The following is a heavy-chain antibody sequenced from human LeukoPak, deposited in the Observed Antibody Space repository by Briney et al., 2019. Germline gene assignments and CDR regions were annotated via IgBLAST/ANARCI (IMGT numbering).Heavy chain of an antibody. J-gene: IGHJ4*02. V-gene: IGHV1-69*13. CDR3: AGVRLGELSFDY. CDR1: GGTFSSYA. CDR2: IIPIFGTA. Sequence: SVKVSCKASGGTFSSYAISWVRQAPGQGLEWMGGIIPIFGTANYAQKFQGRVTITADESTSTAYMELSSLRSEDTAVYYCAGVRLGELSFDYWGQGTLVTVSS. D-gene: IGHD3-16*02.